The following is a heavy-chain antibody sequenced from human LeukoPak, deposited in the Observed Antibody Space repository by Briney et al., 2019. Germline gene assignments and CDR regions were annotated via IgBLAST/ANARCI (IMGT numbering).Heavy chain of an antibody. V-gene: IGHV4-39*07. CDR2: FFYSEST. CDR1: GGSISSNSYY. J-gene: IGHJ4*02. Sequence: SETLSLTCSVSGGSISSNSYYWGSIRQPPGKGLEWIGNFFYSESTYYNPSLKSRLTLSLDLSNNQFFLKRTAVIPHDTALYYGGRFYRKTDKWNDQPEYWGQGNLVTVSS. CDR3: GRFYRKTDKWNDQPEY. D-gene: IGHD1-20*01.